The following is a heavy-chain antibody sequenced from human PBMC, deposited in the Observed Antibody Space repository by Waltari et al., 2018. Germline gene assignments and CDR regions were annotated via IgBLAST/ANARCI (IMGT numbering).Heavy chain of an antibody. D-gene: IGHD3-10*01. CDR3: ASFMVRGVNPYNWFDP. V-gene: IGHV1-69*05. CDR2: IIPIFGQA. Sequence: QVQLVQSGAEVKKPGSSVKVSCKASGGTFSSYAISWVRQAPGQGLEWMGGIIPIFGQATYAQKFQGRVTITTDESTSTAYMELSSLRSEDTAVYYCASFMVRGVNPYNWFDPWGQGTLVTVSS. CDR1: GGTFSSYA. J-gene: IGHJ5*02.